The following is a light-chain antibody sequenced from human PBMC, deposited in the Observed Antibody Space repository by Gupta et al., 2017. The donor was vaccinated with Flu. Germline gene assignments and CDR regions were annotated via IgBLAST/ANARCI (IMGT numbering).Light chain of an antibody. V-gene: IGKV3-11*01. CDR3: QQRRDWPIT. CDR1: QNIINF. Sequence: EIVLTQSPATLSLSPGERATLSCRASQNIINFLAWYQQKPGQAPRLLIYDASNRAAGIPARFSGSGSGTDFTLTISSLEPEDFVVYYCQQRRDWPITFGQGTRLEIK. J-gene: IGKJ5*01. CDR2: DAS.